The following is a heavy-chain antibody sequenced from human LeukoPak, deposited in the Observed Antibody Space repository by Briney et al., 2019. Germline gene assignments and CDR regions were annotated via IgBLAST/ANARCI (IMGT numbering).Heavy chain of an antibody. J-gene: IGHJ3*02. Sequence: ASVMVSCKASGYTFTGYYMHWVRQAPGQGREWMGWINPNSGGTNYAQTFQGRVTMTRDTSISTAYMELSRLRSDDTAVYYCARAGRRVPLGGDAFDIWGQGTVVTVSS. CDR2: INPNSGGT. CDR3: ARAGRRVPLGGDAFDI. V-gene: IGHV1-2*02. D-gene: IGHD3-10*01. CDR1: GYTFTGYY.